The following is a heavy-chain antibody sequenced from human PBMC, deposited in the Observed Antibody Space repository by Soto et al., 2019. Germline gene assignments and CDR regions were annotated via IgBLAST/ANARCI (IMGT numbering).Heavy chain of an antibody. Sequence: PSETLSLTCTVSGVSINTNDYYWGWVRQPPGKGLEWNGNIFYSGSTFYNPSLRTRLTISVDTSKNQFSLRLNSVTAADAAVYYCAAFVVSASRNTGFDFWGQGTLVTVSS. J-gene: IGHJ4*02. V-gene: IGHV4-39*01. D-gene: IGHD2-8*02. CDR3: AAFVVSASRNTGFDF. CDR2: IFYSGST. CDR1: GVSINTNDYY.